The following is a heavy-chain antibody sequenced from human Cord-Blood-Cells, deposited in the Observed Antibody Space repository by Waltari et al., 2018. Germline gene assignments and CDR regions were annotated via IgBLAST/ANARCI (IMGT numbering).Heavy chain of an antibody. CDR3: ARGGEVVQDY. Sequence: EVQLVESGGGLVQPGGSLRLSCAASVFTFSSYRMNWVRQAPGKGLEWVSYISSSSSTIYYADSVKGRFTISRDNAKNSLYLQMNSLRAEDTAVYYCARGGEVVQDYWGQGTLVTVSS. J-gene: IGHJ4*02. CDR1: VFTFSSYR. V-gene: IGHV3-48*01. CDR2: ISSSSSTI. D-gene: IGHD2-15*01.